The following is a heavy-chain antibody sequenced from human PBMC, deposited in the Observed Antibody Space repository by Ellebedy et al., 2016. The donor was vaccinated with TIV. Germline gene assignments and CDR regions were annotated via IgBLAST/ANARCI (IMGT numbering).Heavy chain of an antibody. Sequence: GESLKISXAASGFTFSSYSMNWVRQAPGKGLEWVSSISSSSSYIYYADSVKGRFTISRGNAKNSLYLQMNSLRAEDTAVYYCARVTPSIAAAGIDYWGQGTLVTVSS. CDR1: GFTFSSYS. J-gene: IGHJ4*02. D-gene: IGHD6-13*01. CDR3: ARVTPSIAAAGIDY. CDR2: ISSSSSYI. V-gene: IGHV3-21*01.